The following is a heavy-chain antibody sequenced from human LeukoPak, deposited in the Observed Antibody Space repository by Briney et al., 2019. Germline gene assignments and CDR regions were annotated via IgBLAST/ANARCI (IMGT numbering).Heavy chain of an antibody. V-gene: IGHV3-48*01. D-gene: IGHD2-2*02. J-gene: IGHJ4*02. CDR1: GFTFSTYS. CDR2: ISSRSSTI. CDR3: VRSIPKFDY. Sequence: PGGSLRLSCAASGFTFSTYSMNWVRQARGKGLEWVSYISSRSSTIYYADSVKGRFTISRDNAKNSLYLQMNSLRAEDTAVYYCVRSIPKFDYWGQGTLVTVSS.